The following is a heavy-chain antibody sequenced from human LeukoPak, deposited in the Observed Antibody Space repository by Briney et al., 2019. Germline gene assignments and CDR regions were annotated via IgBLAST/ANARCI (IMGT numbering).Heavy chain of an antibody. CDR2: ISSTGRAI. D-gene: IGHD2-15*01. Sequence: GGSLRLSCAASGFTFSDYYMNWIRQAPGKGLEWVAYISSTGRAIFYADSVKGRFTISRDNAKNTLYLQMNRLRAEDTAVYYCAPKVVGSTPFDYWGQGTLVTVSS. CDR3: APKVVGSTPFDY. V-gene: IGHV3-11*01. J-gene: IGHJ4*02. CDR1: GFTFSDYY.